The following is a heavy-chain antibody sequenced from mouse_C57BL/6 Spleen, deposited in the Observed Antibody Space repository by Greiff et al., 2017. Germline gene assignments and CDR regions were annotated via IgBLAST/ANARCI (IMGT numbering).Heavy chain of an antibody. Sequence: QVQLQQSGPELVKPGASVKISCKASGYAFSSSWMNWVKQRPGKGLEWIGRIYPGDGDTNYNGKFKGKATLTADKSSSTAYMQLSSLTSEDAAVYFCARVHYGSSPYAMGDWGQGTSVTVSS. V-gene: IGHV1-82*01. D-gene: IGHD1-1*01. CDR1: GYAFSSSW. CDR2: IYPGDGDT. CDR3: ARVHYGSSPYAMGD. J-gene: IGHJ4*01.